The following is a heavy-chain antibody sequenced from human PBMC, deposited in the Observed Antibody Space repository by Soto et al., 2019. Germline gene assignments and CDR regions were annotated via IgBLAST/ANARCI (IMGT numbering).Heavy chain of an antibody. CDR2: ISSSSSYI. D-gene: IGHD2-15*01. Sequence: GGSLRLSCAASGFTFSSYSMNWVRQAPGKGLEWVSSISSSSSYIYYADSVKGRFTISRDNAKNSLYLQMNSLRAEDTAVYYCAKAETHTVVTQRRAFDIWGQGTMVTVSS. CDR3: AKAETHTVVTQRRAFDI. V-gene: IGHV3-21*01. J-gene: IGHJ3*02. CDR1: GFTFSSYS.